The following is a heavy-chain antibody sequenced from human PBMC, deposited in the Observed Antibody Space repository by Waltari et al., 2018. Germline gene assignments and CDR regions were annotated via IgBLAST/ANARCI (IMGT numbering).Heavy chain of an antibody. CDR3: AREXDXDDXAGYHAFAAFDX. CDR1: XNTFSRND. J-gene: IGHJ4*01. V-gene: IGHV1-8*01. D-gene: IGHD3-9*01. CDR2: MDPEXCNT. Sequence: QVXLVXXGAEXKXPGAXVKVSCTTSXNTFSRNDINWLRQAPGKGLQWMGWMDPEXCNTGXARELXGRVTMTRDSXTVTAYMELSGLTPSDTXVYFCAREXDXDDXAGYHAFAAFDXWGQGTLIIVSS.